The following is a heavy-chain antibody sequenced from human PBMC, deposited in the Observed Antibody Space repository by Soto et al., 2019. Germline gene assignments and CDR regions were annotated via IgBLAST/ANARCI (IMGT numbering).Heavy chain of an antibody. CDR2: IYYSGST. D-gene: IGHD4-17*01. V-gene: IGHV4-30-4*08. Sequence: VQLVETGGGLIQPGGSLRLSCAASGFTVSSNYMSWVRQAPGKGLEWIGYIYYSGSTYYNPSLKSRVTISVDTSKNQFSLKLSSVTAADTAVYYCARDRSDYGDYSSAFDIWGQGTMVTVSS. CDR1: GFTVSSNY. J-gene: IGHJ3*02. CDR3: ARDRSDYGDYSSAFDI.